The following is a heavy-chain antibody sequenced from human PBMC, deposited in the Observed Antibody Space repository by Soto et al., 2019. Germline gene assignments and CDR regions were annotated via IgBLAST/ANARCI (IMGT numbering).Heavy chain of an antibody. D-gene: IGHD1-1*01. CDR2: IIPIFGTA. Sequence: SVEVSCQASGRTFSSYAISWVRQDPGQGLEWMGGIIPIFGTANYAQKFQGRVTITADKSTSTAYMELSSLSSEDKAVFYCVRAAGMGTRTNLCVCWGQGSLFTVSS. CDR3: VRAAGMGTRTNLCVC. V-gene: IGHV1-69*06. CDR1: GRTFSSYA. J-gene: IGHJ4*02.